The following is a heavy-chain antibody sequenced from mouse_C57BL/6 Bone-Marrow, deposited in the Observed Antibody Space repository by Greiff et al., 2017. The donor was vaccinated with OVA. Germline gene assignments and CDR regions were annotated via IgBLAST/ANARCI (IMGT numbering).Heavy chain of an antibody. CDR2: ISRGGSYT. CDR3: AGHGDYGSFLYY. CDR1: GFTFSSYG. D-gene: IGHD1-1*01. J-gene: IGHJ2*01. V-gene: IGHV5-6*01. Sequence: EVKLVESGGDLVKPGGSLKLSCAASGFTFSSYGMSWVRQTPDKRLEWVATISRGGSYTYYPDSVKGRFTISRDNAKNTLYLQMISLKSEDTAMYYCAGHGDYGSFLYYWGQGTTLTVSS.